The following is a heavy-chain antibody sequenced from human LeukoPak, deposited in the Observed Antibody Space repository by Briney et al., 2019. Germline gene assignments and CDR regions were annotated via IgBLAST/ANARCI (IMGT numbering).Heavy chain of an antibody. V-gene: IGHV4-59*08. J-gene: IGHJ4*02. CDR3: ARHQLRGFLDDN. CDR2: IYYSGTT. Sequence: SETLSLTCTVSGGSISSDYWNWIRQPPGKGLEWIGCIYYSGTTNYNPSLQSRVSISIDTSKNHFSLKLTSVTAADTAVYYCARHQLRGFLDDNWGQGTLVTVSS. CDR1: GGSISSDY. D-gene: IGHD3-10*01.